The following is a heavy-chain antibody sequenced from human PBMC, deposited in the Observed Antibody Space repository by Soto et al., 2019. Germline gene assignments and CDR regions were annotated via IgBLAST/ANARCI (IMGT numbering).Heavy chain of an antibody. Sequence: EVQLLESGGGLVQPGGSLRLSCAASGFTFSSYAMRWVRQAPGKGLEWVSAISGSGGSTYYADSVKGRFTISRDNSKNTLYLQMNSLRAEDTAVYYCAKDLGSGWSFFDYWGQGTLVTVSS. CDR2: ISGSGGST. CDR1: GFTFSSYA. V-gene: IGHV3-23*01. CDR3: AKDLGSGWSFFDY. J-gene: IGHJ4*02. D-gene: IGHD6-19*01.